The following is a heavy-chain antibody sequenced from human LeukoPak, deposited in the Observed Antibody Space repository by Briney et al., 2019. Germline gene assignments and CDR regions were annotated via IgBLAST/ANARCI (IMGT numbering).Heavy chain of an antibody. D-gene: IGHD6-19*01. V-gene: IGHV3-30*18. CDR2: ISYDRSNK. CDR1: GFTFSSYD. CDR3: AKLPTVAATIAGSGY. J-gene: IGHJ4*02. Sequence: PGGSLRLSCAASGFTFSSYDMHWVRQAPGKGLEWVAVISYDRSNKYYADSLKGRLTISRDNSKNTLYLQMNSLRTEDTAVYYCAKLPTVAATIAGSGYWGQGTLVTVSS.